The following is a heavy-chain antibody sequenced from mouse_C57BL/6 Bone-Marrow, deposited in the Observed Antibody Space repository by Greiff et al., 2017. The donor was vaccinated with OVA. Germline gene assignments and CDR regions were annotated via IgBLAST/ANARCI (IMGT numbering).Heavy chain of an antibody. V-gene: IGHV5-6*01. CDR3: ARPAGDSSGYVDYFDY. Sequence: EVHLVESGGDLVKPGGSLKLSCAASGFTFSSYGMSWVRQTPDKRLEWVATISSGGSYTYYPDSVKGRFTISRDNAKNTLYLQMSSLKSEDTAMYYCARPAGDSSGYVDYFDYWGQGTTLTVSS. D-gene: IGHD3-2*02. CDR2: ISSGGSYT. CDR1: GFTFSSYG. J-gene: IGHJ2*01.